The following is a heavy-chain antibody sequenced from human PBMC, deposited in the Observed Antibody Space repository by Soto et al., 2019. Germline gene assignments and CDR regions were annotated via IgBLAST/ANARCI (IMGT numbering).Heavy chain of an antibody. CDR3: ARDIAVAAPDY. J-gene: IGHJ4*02. CDR2: TRNKANSYTT. D-gene: IGHD6-19*01. V-gene: IGHV3-72*01. Sequence: GGSLRLSCAASGFTFSDHYMDWVRQAPGKGLEWVGRTRNKANSYTTEYAASVKGRFTISRDDSQNSLYLQMNSLRDEDTAVYYCARDIAVAAPDYWGQGTLVTVS. CDR1: GFTFSDHY.